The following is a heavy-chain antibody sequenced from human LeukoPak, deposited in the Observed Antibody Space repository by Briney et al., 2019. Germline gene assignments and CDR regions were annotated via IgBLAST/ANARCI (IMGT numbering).Heavy chain of an antibody. CDR1: GFTFDDYA. Sequence: GGSLRLSCVASGFTFDDYAMHWVRQAPGKGLEWVSGISWNSGRRGYADSVKGRFTISRDNAKSTVHLQMNSLRAEDTATYYCARDQVGTMPLDFWGQGTLVTVSS. CDR2: ISWNSGRR. D-gene: IGHD1-26*01. CDR3: ARDQVGTMPLDF. V-gene: IGHV3-9*01. J-gene: IGHJ4*02.